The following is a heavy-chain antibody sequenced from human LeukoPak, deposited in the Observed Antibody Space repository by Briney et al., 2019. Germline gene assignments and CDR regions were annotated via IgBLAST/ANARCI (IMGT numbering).Heavy chain of an antibody. CDR1: GFTFSSYW. CDR2: INSDGSST. D-gene: IGHD6-13*01. CDR3: ARQGTIAAAEIDY. V-gene: IGHV3-74*01. J-gene: IGHJ4*02. Sequence: PGGSLRLSCAASGFTFSSYWMHWVRQAPGKGLVWVSRINSDGSSTSYADSVKGRFTISRDNAKNTLYLQMNSLRAEDTAVYYCARQGTIAAAEIDYWGQGTLVTVSS.